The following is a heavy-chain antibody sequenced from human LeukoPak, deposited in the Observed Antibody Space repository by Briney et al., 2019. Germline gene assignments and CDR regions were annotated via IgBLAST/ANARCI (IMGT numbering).Heavy chain of an antibody. V-gene: IGHV3-23*01. D-gene: IGHD3-22*01. CDR1: GFTFTNYA. CDR3: AKGSSGYFVDI. J-gene: IGHJ4*02. CDR2: ISNDGGGT. Sequence: GGSLRLSCAASGFTFTNYAMSWVRQSPGEGLEWVSAISNDGGGTNYADFVKGRFTISRDNSKNTVFLPMTSLRAEDTAIYYCAKGSSGYFVDIWGQGTLVTVSS.